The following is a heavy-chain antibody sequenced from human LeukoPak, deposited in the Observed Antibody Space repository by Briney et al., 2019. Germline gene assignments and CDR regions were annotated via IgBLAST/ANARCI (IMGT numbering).Heavy chain of an antibody. D-gene: IGHD3-10*01. CDR2: TYPGDSNT. V-gene: IGHV5-51*01. J-gene: IGHJ3*02. CDR3: ARRGSSTSDAVDI. Sequence: GESLKISCKASGYSFTNYWIGWVRQMPGKGLEWMGITYPGDSNTRYSPSFQDQVLISADKSVSTTYLHWGSLQVSDTAMYFCARRGSSTSDAVDIWGQGTMVTVS. CDR1: GYSFTNYW.